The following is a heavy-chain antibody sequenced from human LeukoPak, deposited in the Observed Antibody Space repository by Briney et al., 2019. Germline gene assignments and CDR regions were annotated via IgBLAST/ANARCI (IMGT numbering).Heavy chain of an antibody. CDR2: INQSGST. Sequence: SETLSLTCAVYGGSFSGYYWSWIRQPPGKGLEWIGEINQSGSTNYNPSLKSRVTISVDTSKNQFSLKLNSVTAADTAVYYCAQLRGYFDLSCRGTLVTVSS. V-gene: IGHV4-34*01. D-gene: IGHD5-24*01. CDR3: AQLRGYFDL. CDR1: GGSFSGYY. J-gene: IGHJ2*01.